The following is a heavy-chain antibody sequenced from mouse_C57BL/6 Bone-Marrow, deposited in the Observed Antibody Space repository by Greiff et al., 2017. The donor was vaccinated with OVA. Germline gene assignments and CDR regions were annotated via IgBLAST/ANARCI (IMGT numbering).Heavy chain of an antibody. D-gene: IGHD1-1*01. V-gene: IGHV1-39*01. CDR1: GYSFTDYN. J-gene: IGHJ1*03. Sequence: VQLQQSGPELAKPGASVKISCKASGYSFTDYNMNWVKQSNGKSLEWIGVINPNYGTTSYNQKFKGKATLTVDQSSSTAYMQLNSLTSEDSAVYDCAFYNGSRYRYFDVWGTGTTVTVSS. CDR3: AFYNGSRYRYFDV. CDR2: INPNYGTT.